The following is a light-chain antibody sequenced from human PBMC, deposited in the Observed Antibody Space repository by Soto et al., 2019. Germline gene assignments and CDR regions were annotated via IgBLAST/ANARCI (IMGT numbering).Light chain of an antibody. CDR2: GAS. Sequence: EIVLMQSPGTLSLSPGESVTLSCRPSQTGSSVHLAWYQQKPGQAPRLFSYGASSRATVIADRFSGGGSGKDFTLTISRLEPEDFAVYCCQQYDSSQRTFGQGTKVDIK. V-gene: IGKV3-20*01. CDR1: QTGSSVH. CDR3: QQYDSSQRT. J-gene: IGKJ1*01.